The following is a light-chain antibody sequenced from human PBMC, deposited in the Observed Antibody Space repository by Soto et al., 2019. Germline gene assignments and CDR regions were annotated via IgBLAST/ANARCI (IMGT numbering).Light chain of an antibody. CDR3: CSYAGSSTFVV. V-gene: IGLV2-23*01. Sequence: QSALTQPASVSGSPGQSITISCTGTSSDVWSYNLVSWYQQHPGKAPKLMIYEGSKRPSGVSNRFSGSKSGNTASLTISGLQGEDEADYYCCSYAGSSTFVVFGGGTKLTVL. CDR1: SSDVWSYNL. CDR2: EGS. J-gene: IGLJ2*01.